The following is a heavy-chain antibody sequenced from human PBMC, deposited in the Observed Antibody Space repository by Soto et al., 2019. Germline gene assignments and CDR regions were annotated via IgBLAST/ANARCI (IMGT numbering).Heavy chain of an antibody. J-gene: IGHJ4*02. V-gene: IGHV4-61*01. D-gene: IGHD3-3*01. Sequence: SGTLSLTCTVSGGSVSSSSYYWSWIRQPPGEGPEWIGYIYYSGSTNYNPSLKGRVTISLDRSKNQFSLKLMSVSAADTAVYYCARVGRPRPGFLLPIYYFDHCGQLTPVTVPS. CDR3: ARVGRPRPGFLLPIYYFDH. CDR1: GGSVSSSSYY. CDR2: IYYSGST.